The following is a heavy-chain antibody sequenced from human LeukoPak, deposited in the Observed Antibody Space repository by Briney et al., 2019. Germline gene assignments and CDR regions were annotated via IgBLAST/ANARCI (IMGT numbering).Heavy chain of an antibody. CDR2: IYYSGST. Sequence: PGGSLRLSCAASGFTFSDYYMSWIRQTPGKGLEWIGDIYYSGSTNYNPSLKSRVTISVDTSKNQFSLKLSSVTAADTAVYYCARHTDIAPLSSLKYWGQGTLVTVSS. D-gene: IGHD6-13*01. CDR1: GFTFSDYY. J-gene: IGHJ4*02. V-gene: IGHV4-59*08. CDR3: ARHTDIAPLSSLKY.